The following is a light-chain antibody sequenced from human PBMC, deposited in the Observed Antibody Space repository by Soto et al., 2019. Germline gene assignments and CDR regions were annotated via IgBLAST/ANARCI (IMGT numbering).Light chain of an antibody. CDR2: AAS. V-gene: IGKV1-9*01. J-gene: IGKJ2*01. Sequence: IQLTQSPSSLSASVGDRVTITCRASQGISSYLAWYQQKPGKAPKLLLYAASTLQSGVPSRLSGSGSGTDFTLTISSLQPEDFATYYCQQLNSYPYTFGQGTKLEIK. CDR1: QGISSY. CDR3: QQLNSYPYT.